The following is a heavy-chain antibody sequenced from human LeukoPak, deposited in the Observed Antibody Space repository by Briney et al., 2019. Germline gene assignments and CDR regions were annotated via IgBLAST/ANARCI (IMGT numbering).Heavy chain of an antibody. J-gene: IGHJ4*02. CDR2: ISASGGST. D-gene: IGHD3-22*01. Sequence: PGGSLRLSCAASGFIFSSHAMSWVRQAPGKGLECVSVISASGGSTYYADSVKGRVTISRDNSKNTLYLQMNSLRAEDTAVYYCAKRYTYYYESSGYFDYWGQGTLVTVSS. CDR3: AKRYTYYYESSGYFDY. CDR1: GFIFSSHA. V-gene: IGHV3-23*01.